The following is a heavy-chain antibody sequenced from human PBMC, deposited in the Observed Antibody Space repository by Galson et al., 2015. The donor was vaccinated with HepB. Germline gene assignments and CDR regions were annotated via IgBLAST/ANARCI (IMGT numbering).Heavy chain of an antibody. Sequence: SLRLSCAASGFTFSNTVMHWVRQAPGKGLEWMAVVSFDGSGKYYADSVKGRFTISRDNTNNMLYLQMNSLRADDTAVYFCARGANYDILTGYYRYVYYGLDVWGQGTTVTVS. CDR1: GFTFSNTV. D-gene: IGHD3-9*01. CDR3: ARGANYDILTGYYRYVYYGLDV. J-gene: IGHJ6*02. CDR2: VSFDGSGK. V-gene: IGHV3-30-3*01.